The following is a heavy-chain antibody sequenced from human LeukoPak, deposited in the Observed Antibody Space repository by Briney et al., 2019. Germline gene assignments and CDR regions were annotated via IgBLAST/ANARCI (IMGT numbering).Heavy chain of an antibody. D-gene: IGHD3-3*01. V-gene: IGHV3-64*01. CDR2: ISSNGGST. CDR1: GFTFSSYA. Sequence: GGSLRLSCAASGFTFSSYAIHWVRQAPGKGLEYVSAISSNGGSTYYANSVKGRFTISRDNAKSSLFLQMNSLRAEDTAVYYCASGYDFSSGSKRGFDNWGQGTRVTVSS. CDR3: ASGYDFSSGSKRGFDN. J-gene: IGHJ4*02.